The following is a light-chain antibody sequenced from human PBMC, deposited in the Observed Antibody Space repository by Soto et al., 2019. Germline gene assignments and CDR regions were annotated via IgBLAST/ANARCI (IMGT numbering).Light chain of an antibody. CDR2: DVS. CDR3: SSYTSSSTLVV. J-gene: IGLJ2*01. CDR1: RSDVGGYNY. V-gene: IGLV2-14*01. Sequence: QTALTKPVSVSRSPGQWITISFTGTRSDVGGYNYVSWYQQHPGKAPKLMIYDVSNRPSGVSNRFSGSKSGNTASLTISGLQAEDEADYYCSSYTSSSTLVVFGGGTKVTVL.